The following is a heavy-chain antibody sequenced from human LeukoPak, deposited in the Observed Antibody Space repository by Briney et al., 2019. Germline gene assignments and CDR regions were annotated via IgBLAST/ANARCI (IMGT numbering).Heavy chain of an antibody. Sequence: GGSLRLSCAASGFTFSSYGMHWVRQAPGKGLEWVAVIWYDGSNKYYADSVKGRFTISRDNAKNSLYLQMNSLRAEDTAVYYCARDVVGLLLSPRLLDVWGQGTTVTVSS. D-gene: IGHD2-15*01. V-gene: IGHV3-33*01. CDR2: IWYDGSNK. J-gene: IGHJ6*02. CDR1: GFTFSSYG. CDR3: ARDVVGLLLSPRLLDV.